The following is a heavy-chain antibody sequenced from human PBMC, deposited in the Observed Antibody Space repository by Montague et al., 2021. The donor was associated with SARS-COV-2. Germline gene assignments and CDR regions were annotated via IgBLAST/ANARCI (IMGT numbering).Heavy chain of an antibody. V-gene: IGHV4-61*09. CDR3: ERDSVSYGLDV. CDR1: GASIDTDNHY. CDR2: IYNSGPT. D-gene: IGHD3-16*01. J-gene: IGHJ6*02. Sequence: TLSLTCRVSGASIDTDNHYWTWIRQSAGQGLEWIGNIYNSGPTNYNPSLKSRVTISLDRAKNHFSLLLSSVTAADTATYYCERDSVSYGLDVWGQGTTVTVSS.